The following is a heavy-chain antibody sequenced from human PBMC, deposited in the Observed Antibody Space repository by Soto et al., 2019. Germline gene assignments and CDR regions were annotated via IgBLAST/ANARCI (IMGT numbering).Heavy chain of an antibody. D-gene: IGHD6-13*01. V-gene: IGHV3-64D*08. CDR1: GFTFSSYA. Sequence: GGSLRLSCSASGFTFSSYAMHWVRQAPGKGLEYVSAISSNGGSTYYADSVKGRFTISRDNSKNTLYLQMSSLRAEDTAVYYCVKGIAAAGPGSDYWDQGTLVTVSS. J-gene: IGHJ4*02. CDR3: VKGIAAAGPGSDY. CDR2: ISSNGGST.